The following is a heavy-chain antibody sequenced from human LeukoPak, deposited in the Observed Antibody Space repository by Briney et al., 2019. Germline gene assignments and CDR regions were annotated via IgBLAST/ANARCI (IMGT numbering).Heavy chain of an antibody. V-gene: IGHV4-39*07. D-gene: IGHD5-12*01. CDR3: VRMASGYESRGNLDY. CDR2: IYYTGST. CDR1: SGSISSSSYY. Sequence: SETLSLTCTVSSGSISSSSYYWGWIRQPPGKGLEWIGSIYYTGSTYDNPSLETRVIISVDTSKNQFSLKLSSVTAADTAVYYCVRMASGYESRGNLDYWGQGTLVTVSS. J-gene: IGHJ4*02.